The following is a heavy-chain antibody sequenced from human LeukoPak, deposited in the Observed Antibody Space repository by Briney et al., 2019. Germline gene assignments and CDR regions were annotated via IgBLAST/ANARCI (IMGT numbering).Heavy chain of an antibody. CDR3: ARVRNGDNDY. D-gene: IGHD4-17*01. Sequence: PSETLSLTCTVSGGSISSYYGSWIRQPPGKGLEWIGYIYYSGSTNYNPSLKSRVTISVDTSKNQFSLKLSSVTAADTAVYYCARVRNGDNDYWGQGTLVTVSS. CDR2: IYYSGST. CDR1: GGSISSYY. V-gene: IGHV4-59*01. J-gene: IGHJ4*02.